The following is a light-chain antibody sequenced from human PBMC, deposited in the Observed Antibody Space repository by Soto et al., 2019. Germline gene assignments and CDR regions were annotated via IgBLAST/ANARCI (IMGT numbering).Light chain of an antibody. CDR1: QSVDTW. J-gene: IGKJ1*01. CDR3: QHYNDYSRM. CDR2: KAS. V-gene: IGKV1-5*03. Sequence: DIQMTQSPSTLSASIGDRVTITCRASQSVDTWLAWYQQKPGKAPKLLIYKASSLQTGVPSRFSGSGSGTEFTLTISSLQPDDFATYYCQHYNDYSRMFVQGTKVEIK.